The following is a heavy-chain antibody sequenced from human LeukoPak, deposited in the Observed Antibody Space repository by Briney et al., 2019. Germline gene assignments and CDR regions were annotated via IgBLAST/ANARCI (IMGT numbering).Heavy chain of an antibody. J-gene: IGHJ5*02. CDR2: INPNSGGT. Sequence: ASVKVSCKASGYTFTGYYMHWVRQAPGQGLEWMGWINPNSGGTNYAQKFQGRVTMTRDTPISTAYMELSRLRSDDTAVYYCARGRLVYDFWSGYYWFDPWGQGTLVTVSS. CDR1: GYTFTGYY. V-gene: IGHV1-2*02. D-gene: IGHD3-3*01. CDR3: ARGRLVYDFWSGYYWFDP.